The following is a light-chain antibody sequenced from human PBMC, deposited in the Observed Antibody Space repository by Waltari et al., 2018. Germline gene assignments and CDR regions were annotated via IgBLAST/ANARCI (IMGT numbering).Light chain of an antibody. V-gene: IGKV1-39*01. CDR3: QQTYTTPWT. CDR2: EAS. CDR1: QSISTY. J-gene: IGKJ1*01. Sequence: DIQMTQSPSSLSASVGDRLPITCRASQSISTYVNWFQHKPGKAPKPLIDEASSLQTGVPSRFSGSGSGTDFTLTISSLQPEDFVIYFCQQTYTTPWTFGQGTKVEIK.